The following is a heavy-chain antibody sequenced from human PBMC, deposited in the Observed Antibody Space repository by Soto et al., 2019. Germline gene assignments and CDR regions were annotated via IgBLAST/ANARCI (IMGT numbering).Heavy chain of an antibody. V-gene: IGHV3-23*01. CDR3: ALVTITRIRGEPPAH. J-gene: IGHJ4*02. CDR1: GIIFSTFA. CDR2: ITGSGGST. Sequence: EVQLLESGGGLVQPGGSLTLSCTASGIIFSTFAMSWVRQAPGKGLEWVSGITGSGGSTNYADSVKGRFTISRDNSKNTLYLQMNSLRVEDTAKYYCALVTITRIRGEPPAHWGQGTLVTVSA. D-gene: IGHD3-10*01.